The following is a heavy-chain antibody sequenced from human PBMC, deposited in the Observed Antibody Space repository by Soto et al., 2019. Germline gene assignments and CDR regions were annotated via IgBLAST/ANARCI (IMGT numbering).Heavy chain of an antibody. J-gene: IGHJ4*02. V-gene: IGHV1-3*01. CDR3: ARDLGGWPDY. CDR1: GYTFTSYA. D-gene: IGHD6-19*01. CDR2: INAGNGNT. Sequence: QVQLVQSGAEMKKPGASVKVSCKASGYTFTSYAINWVRQAPGQRLEWMGWINAGNGNTKYSQKFQDRVTITRDTSASTAYMELSSLRSEDTAVYYCARDLGGWPDYWGQGTLVTVSS.